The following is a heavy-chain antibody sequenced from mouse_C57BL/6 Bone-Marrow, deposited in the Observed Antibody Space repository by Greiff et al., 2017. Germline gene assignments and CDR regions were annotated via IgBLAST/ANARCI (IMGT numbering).Heavy chain of an antibody. Sequence: AQLNQFGAELVRPGSSVKMSCKTPGYTFTSYGINWVKQRPGQGLEWIGYFYIGNGYTVYNEKFKGKATLTSDTSSSTAYMQLSSLTSEDSAIYFCASLSDYWGQGTTLTVSS. CDR1: GYTFTSYG. J-gene: IGHJ2*01. CDR2: FYIGNGYT. V-gene: IGHV1-58*01. CDR3: ASLSDY.